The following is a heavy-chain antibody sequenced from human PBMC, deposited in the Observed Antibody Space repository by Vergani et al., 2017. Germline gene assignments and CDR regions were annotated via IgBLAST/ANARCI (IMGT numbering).Heavy chain of an antibody. Sequence: EVQLVESGGGLVKPGGSLRLSCAASGFTFSNAWMSWVLQAPGKGLEWVGRIKSKTDGGTTDYAAPVKGRITISRDDSKNTLYLQMNSLKTEDTAVYYCTKERHDYYYDMDVWGKGTTVTVSS. J-gene: IGHJ6*03. CDR1: GFTFSNAW. CDR3: TKERHDYYYDMDV. CDR2: IKSKTDGGTT. V-gene: IGHV3-15*01.